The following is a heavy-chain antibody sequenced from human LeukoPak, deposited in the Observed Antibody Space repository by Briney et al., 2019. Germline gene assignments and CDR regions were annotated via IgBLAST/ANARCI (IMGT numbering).Heavy chain of an antibody. D-gene: IGHD3-22*01. CDR2: IKQDGSEK. J-gene: IGHJ6*03. Sequence: GGSLTLSCAASGFTFSDYYMSWVRQAPGKGLEWVANIKQDGSEKYYVDSVKGRFTISRDNAKNSLYLQMNSLRAEDTAVYYCARGLAPYSYEYSGHDPYYYYNMDVWGKGTTVIISS. V-gene: IGHV3-7*03. CDR3: ARGLAPYSYEYSGHDPYYYYNMDV. CDR1: GFTFSDYY.